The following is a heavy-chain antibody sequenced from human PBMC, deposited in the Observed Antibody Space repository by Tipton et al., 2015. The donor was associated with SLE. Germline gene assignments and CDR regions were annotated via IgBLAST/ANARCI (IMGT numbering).Heavy chain of an antibody. Sequence: QSGPEVKKPGASVKVSCKASGYTFTSYGISWERQAPGQGLEWMGWISDYNGNTNYAQKLQGRVTMTTDTSTSTAYMELRSLRSDDTAVYYCARRVGVVAAPNLRLWFDPWGQGTLVTVSS. CDR3: ARRVGVVAAPNLRLWFDP. CDR2: ISDYNGNT. V-gene: IGHV1-18*01. D-gene: IGHD2-21*02. CDR1: GYTFTSYG. J-gene: IGHJ5*02.